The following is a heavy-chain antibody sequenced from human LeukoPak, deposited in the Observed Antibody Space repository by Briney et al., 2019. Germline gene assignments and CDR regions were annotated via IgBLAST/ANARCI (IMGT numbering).Heavy chain of an antibody. CDR1: GYTFTSYA. D-gene: IGHD3-22*01. J-gene: IGHJ4*02. CDR3: ARNSENYYDSSFFDY. CDR2: INAGNGNT. Sequence: GASVKVSCKASGYTFTSYAMHWVRQAPGQRLEWMGWINAGNGNTKYSQKFQGRVTITRDTSASTAYMELSSLRSEDTAVYYCARNSENYYDSSFFDYWGQGTLVTVSS. V-gene: IGHV1-3*01.